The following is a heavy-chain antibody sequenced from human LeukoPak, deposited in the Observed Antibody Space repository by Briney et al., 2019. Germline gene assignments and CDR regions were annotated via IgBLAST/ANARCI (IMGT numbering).Heavy chain of an antibody. D-gene: IGHD3-22*01. Sequence: SETLSLTCTVSGGSISSSSYYWGWIRQPPGKGLEWIGSIYYSGSTYYNPSLKSRVTISVDTSKNQFSLKLSSVTAADTAVYYCAGARDYYDSSGSIDYWGQGTLVTVSS. CDR3: AGARDYYDSSGSIDY. V-gene: IGHV4-39*07. CDR1: GGSISSSSYY. J-gene: IGHJ4*02. CDR2: IYYSGST.